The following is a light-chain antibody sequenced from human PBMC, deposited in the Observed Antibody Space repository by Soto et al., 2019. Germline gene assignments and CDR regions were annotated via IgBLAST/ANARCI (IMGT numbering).Light chain of an antibody. V-gene: IGLV2-14*01. CDR1: SSDIGGYNY. J-gene: IGLJ1*01. CDR3: TSYKSSSTYV. Sequence: QSVLTQPASVSESPGQSITISCAGTSSDIGGYNYVSWYQQHPDKAPKFMIYGVTNRPSGVSDRFSGSKSGNTASLTISGLQAEEEADYYCTSYKSSSTYVFGTGTKVTV. CDR2: GVT.